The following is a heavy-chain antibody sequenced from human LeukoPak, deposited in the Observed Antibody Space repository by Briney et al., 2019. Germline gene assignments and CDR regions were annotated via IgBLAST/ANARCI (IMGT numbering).Heavy chain of an antibody. D-gene: IGHD5-24*01. V-gene: IGHV7-4-1*02. J-gene: IGHJ4*02. CDR1: GYTFTSYA. CDR3: ASGVGDGYNFAYRFDY. Sequence: ASVKVFCKASGYTFTSYAMNWVRQAPGQGLEWMGWINTNTGNPTYAQGFTGRFVFSLDTSVSTAYLQISSLKADDTAVYYCASGVGDGYNFAYRFDYWGQGTLVTVSS. CDR2: INTNTGNP.